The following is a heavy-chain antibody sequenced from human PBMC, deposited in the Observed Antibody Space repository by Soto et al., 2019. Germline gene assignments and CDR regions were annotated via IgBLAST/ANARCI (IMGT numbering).Heavy chain of an antibody. CDR3: ARGEQWLAYFDY. J-gene: IGHJ4*02. CDR1: GGSISSYY. V-gene: IGHV4-59*08. Sequence: PSETLSLTCTVPGGSISSYYWSWIRQPPGKGLEWIGYIYYSGSTNYNPSLKSRVTISVDTSKNQFSLKLSSVTAADTAVYYCARGEQWLAYFDYWGQGTLVTVSS. CDR2: IYYSGST. D-gene: IGHD6-19*01.